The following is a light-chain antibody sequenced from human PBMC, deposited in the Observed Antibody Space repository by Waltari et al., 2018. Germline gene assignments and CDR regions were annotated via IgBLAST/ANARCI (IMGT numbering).Light chain of an antibody. J-gene: IGKJ4*01. CDR2: DVS. V-gene: IGKV3-11*01. Sequence: EIVLTQSPATLSLSPGERATLPCRASQSVSNNLAWYQQKPGQAPRILIYDVSSRATGIPARISARGAGTDFTLTISSLEPEDSAVYYCQQRTSWPPGLSFGGGTNVEIK. CDR3: QQRTSWPPGLS. CDR1: QSVSNN.